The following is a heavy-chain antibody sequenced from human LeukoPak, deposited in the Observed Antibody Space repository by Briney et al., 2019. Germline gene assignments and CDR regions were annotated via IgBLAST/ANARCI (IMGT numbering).Heavy chain of an antibody. Sequence: GGSLRLSCAASGFTFSSYGMNWVRQAPGKGLEWVSAISGGAGNTYYADSVKGRFTISRGSSRNTLFLQMNSLRAEDTAVYYCAKGMTFQYYYSMDVWGQGTSVTVSS. D-gene: IGHD2/OR15-2a*01. CDR2: ISGGAGNT. V-gene: IGHV3-23*01. CDR3: AKGMTFQYYYSMDV. CDR1: GFTFSSYG. J-gene: IGHJ6*02.